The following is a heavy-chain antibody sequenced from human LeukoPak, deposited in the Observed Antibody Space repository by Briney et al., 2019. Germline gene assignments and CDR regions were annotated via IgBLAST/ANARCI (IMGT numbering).Heavy chain of an antibody. CDR1: GRSISSSSYY. J-gene: IGHJ6*02. D-gene: IGHD3-22*01. Sequence: SETPSLTCTVSGRSISSSSYYWGWLRPPPGKGLEWIGSIYDGGSTYHHPSLRRRVTISIDTSRNQFSLRLSPVTAADTAVYFCASSRVYYESSGWTYGMDVWGQGTTVTVSS. CDR3: ASSRVYYESSGWTYGMDV. V-gene: IGHV4-39*07. CDR2: IYDGGST.